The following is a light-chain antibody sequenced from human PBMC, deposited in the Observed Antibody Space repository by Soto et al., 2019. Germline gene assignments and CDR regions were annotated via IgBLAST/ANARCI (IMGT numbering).Light chain of an antibody. CDR1: QSVSSSF. CDR2: GAS. J-gene: IGKJ4*01. CDR3: QQYGSSPLT. Sequence: EIVLTQSPGTLSLSPGERATLSCRASQSVSSSFLAWYQQKPGQAPWLLIYGASSRATGIPDRFSGSGSGTDFTLTISRLEPEDVAVYYCQQYGSSPLTFGGGTKVEIK. V-gene: IGKV3-20*01.